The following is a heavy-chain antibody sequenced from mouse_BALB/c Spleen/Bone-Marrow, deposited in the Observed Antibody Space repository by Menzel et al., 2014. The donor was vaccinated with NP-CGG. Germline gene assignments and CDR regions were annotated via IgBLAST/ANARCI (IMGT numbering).Heavy chain of an antibody. CDR3: GRSRAMDY. CDR2: INPNNGDI. J-gene: IGHJ4*01. CDR1: GYTFTDYY. Sequence: EVQLQQSGPELVKPGASVKMSCKASGYTFTDYYMKWVKQSHGMSLEWIGDINPNNGDIFHKQKFKGKATLTVDTSSSTAYMQLNSLTSEDSAVYYCGRSRAMDYWGQGTSVTVSS. V-gene: IGHV1-26*01.